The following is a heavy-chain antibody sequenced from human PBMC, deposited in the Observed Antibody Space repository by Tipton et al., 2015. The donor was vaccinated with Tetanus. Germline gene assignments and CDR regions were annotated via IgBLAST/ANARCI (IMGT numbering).Heavy chain of an antibody. V-gene: IGHV4-59*01. Sequence: LRLSCTVSGGSMSNNYWSWIRQPPGKGLEWIAYIFHSGSTNYSPSLKSRVAISMDTSKNQISLKLSSVTAADTAVYYCAKSDRVTRTSWYFHDWGQGTLVTVSS. CDR2: IFHSGST. CDR3: AKSDRVTRTSWYFHD. CDR1: GGSMSNNY. D-gene: IGHD2-2*01. J-gene: IGHJ4*02.